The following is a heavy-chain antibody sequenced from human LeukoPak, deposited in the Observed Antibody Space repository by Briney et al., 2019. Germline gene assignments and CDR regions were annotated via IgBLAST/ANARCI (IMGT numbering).Heavy chain of an antibody. Sequence: PGGSLRLSCSASGFIFSSYAIHWVRQAPGKGLEYVSANSYNGGSTHHADSVKGRFTISRDNSKNTLFLQMNSLRAEDTAVYYCARDGTIFGMVIRQALYGMDVWGQGTTVTVSS. CDR3: ARDGTIFGMVIRQALYGMDV. D-gene: IGHD3-3*01. CDR1: GFIFSSYA. V-gene: IGHV3-64*04. J-gene: IGHJ6*02. CDR2: NSYNGGST.